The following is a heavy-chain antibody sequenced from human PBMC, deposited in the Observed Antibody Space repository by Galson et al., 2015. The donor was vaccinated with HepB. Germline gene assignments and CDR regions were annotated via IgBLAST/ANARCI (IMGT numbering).Heavy chain of an antibody. Sequence: SVKVSCKVSGYTLTELSMHWVRQAPGKGLEWMGGFDPEDGETIYAQKFQGRVTMTEDTSTDTAYMELSSLRSEDTAVYYCATGPGTGTDPNFDYWGQGTLVTVSS. D-gene: IGHD3/OR15-3a*01. CDR3: ATGPGTGTDPNFDY. J-gene: IGHJ4*02. V-gene: IGHV1-24*01. CDR2: FDPEDGET. CDR1: GYTLTELS.